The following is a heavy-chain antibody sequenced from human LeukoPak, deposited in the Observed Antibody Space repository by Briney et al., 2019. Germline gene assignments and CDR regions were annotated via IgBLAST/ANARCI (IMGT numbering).Heavy chain of an antibody. CDR3: ARDLGY. V-gene: IGHV4-59*01. J-gene: IGHJ4*02. CDR2: IYYSGST. CDR1: GGSISSYY. Sequence: SETLSLTCTVSGGSISSYYWSWIRQPPGKGLEYIGYIYYSGSTDYNPSLKSRVTISVDTSKNQFSLKLSSVTAADTAVYYCARDLGYWGQGTLVTVSS.